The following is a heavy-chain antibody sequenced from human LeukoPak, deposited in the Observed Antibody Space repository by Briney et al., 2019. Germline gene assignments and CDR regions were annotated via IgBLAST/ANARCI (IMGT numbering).Heavy chain of an antibody. J-gene: IGHJ4*02. CDR1: GFTFSSYS. Sequence: GGSLRLSCAASGFTFSSYSMSWVRQAPGKGLEWISVIGGSNGITFYVGSVKGRFTISRDNSKDTLYLQMNSLRAEDTAVYYCARNENSGWGYFDYWGQGTLVTVSS. CDR3: ARNENSGWGYFDY. CDR2: IGGSNGIT. V-gene: IGHV3-23*01. D-gene: IGHD5-12*01.